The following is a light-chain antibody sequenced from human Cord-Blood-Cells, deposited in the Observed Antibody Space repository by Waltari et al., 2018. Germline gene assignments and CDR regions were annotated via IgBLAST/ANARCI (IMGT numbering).Light chain of an antibody. J-gene: IGLJ2*01. CDR1: SSNIGAGYA. Sequence: QSVLTQPPSVSGAPGPRVTISCTGSSSNIGAGYAVHWYQQLPGTAPKLLIYGNSNRPPGAPDRFSGSKSGTSASLAITGLQAEDESDYYCQSYDSSLSGVVFGGGTKLTVL. V-gene: IGLV1-40*01. CDR2: GNS. CDR3: QSYDSSLSGVV.